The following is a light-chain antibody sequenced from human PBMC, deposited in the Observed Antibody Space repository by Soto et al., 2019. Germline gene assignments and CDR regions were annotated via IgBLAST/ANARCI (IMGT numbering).Light chain of an antibody. V-gene: IGKV3-20*01. CDR2: SAS. CDR1: QSVSSSF. J-gene: IGKJ1*01. Sequence: EIVLTQSPGTLSLSPGERATLSCRASQSVSSSFLAWYQQKPGQPPRLLIYSASGRATGIPDRFSGSGSGTHFTLTISRMEPEDFAVYYCQQYGRSPWTFGQGTKVDIK. CDR3: QQYGRSPWT.